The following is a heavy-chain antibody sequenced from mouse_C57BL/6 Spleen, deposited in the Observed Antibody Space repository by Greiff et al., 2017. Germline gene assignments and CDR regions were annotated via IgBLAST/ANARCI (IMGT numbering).Heavy chain of an antibody. D-gene: IGHD1-1*01. Sequence: QVQLQQSGAELAKPGASVKLSCKASGYTFTSYWIHWVKQRPGQGLEWIGYINPGSGNTKYNQKFKDKATLTADTSSSTAYMQLSSLTYEDSAVYYCASFDYDWYFGGWGTRTTVTVA. J-gene: IGHJ1*03. CDR3: ASFDYDWYFGG. V-gene: IGHV1-7*01. CDR2: INPGSGNT. CDR1: GYTFTSYW.